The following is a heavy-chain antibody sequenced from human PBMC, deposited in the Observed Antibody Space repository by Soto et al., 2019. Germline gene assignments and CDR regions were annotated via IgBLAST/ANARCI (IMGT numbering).Heavy chain of an antibody. D-gene: IGHD1-26*01. CDR2: IYATGTT. CDR1: GASISGFY. V-gene: IGHV4-4*07. Sequence: SETLSLTCTASGASISGFYWSWIRKSAGKGLEWIGRIYATGTTDYNPSPKSRVMMSVDTSKKQFSLKLRSVTAADTAVYYCVRDGARTLGDWFDPWGQGISVTVSS. J-gene: IGHJ5*02. CDR3: VRDGARTLGDWFDP.